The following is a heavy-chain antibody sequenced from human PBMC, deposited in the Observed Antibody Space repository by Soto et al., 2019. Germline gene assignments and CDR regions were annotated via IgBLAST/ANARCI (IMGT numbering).Heavy chain of an antibody. J-gene: IGHJ4*02. V-gene: IGHV3-23*01. Sequence: GGSLRLSCAASGFTFSNHPMSWVRQAPGKGLEWVSAISDDGSSTYYADSVKGRFTISRDNSKNTLYVQMSSLRPEDTAVYYCETFHRDTGSSFDNWGQGTQVTVSS. D-gene: IGHD3-10*01. CDR1: GFTFSNHP. CDR2: ISDDGSST. CDR3: ETFHRDTGSSFDN.